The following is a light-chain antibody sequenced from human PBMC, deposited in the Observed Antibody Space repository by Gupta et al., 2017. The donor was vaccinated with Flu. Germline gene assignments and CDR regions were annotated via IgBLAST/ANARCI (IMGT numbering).Light chain of an antibody. CDR3: ATWDDSLNDYVV. V-gene: IGLV1-44*01. J-gene: IGLJ2*01. Sequence: QSVLTQPPSTSGAPGQRVTISCSGGTSNIGSNTVNWFQQLPGTAPKLVIYDDNQRPSGVPARFSGSKSGTSASLAISGLQSEDEADYYCATWDDSLNDYVVFGGGTKLTVL. CDR1: TSNIGSNT. CDR2: DDN.